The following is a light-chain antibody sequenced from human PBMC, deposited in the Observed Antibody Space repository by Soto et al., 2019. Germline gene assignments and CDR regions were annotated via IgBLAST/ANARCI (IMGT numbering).Light chain of an antibody. Sequence: EIVMTQSPATLSVSPGERATLSCRASQSVSGNLAWYQQKPGQAPRLLIFAASTRATGIPARFSGSGSGTEFTLTISSLQSEDCAVYYCQQYNNWPPITFGPGTKVHIK. V-gene: IGKV3-15*01. CDR1: QSVSGN. J-gene: IGKJ3*01. CDR3: QQYNNWPPIT. CDR2: AAS.